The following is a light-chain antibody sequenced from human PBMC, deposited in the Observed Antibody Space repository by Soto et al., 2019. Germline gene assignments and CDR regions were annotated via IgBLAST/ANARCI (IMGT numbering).Light chain of an antibody. J-gene: IGKJ5*01. V-gene: IGKV3-11*01. CDR2: DAS. CDR3: QQRTYWPIT. Sequence: TPSPATLSVSPGEGATLSCRASQSVRDNLAWYQQKPGQAPRLLIYDASNRATGIPARFSGSGSGTDFTLTIISLEPEDFAVYYCQQRTYWPITFGQGTRLEIK. CDR1: QSVRDN.